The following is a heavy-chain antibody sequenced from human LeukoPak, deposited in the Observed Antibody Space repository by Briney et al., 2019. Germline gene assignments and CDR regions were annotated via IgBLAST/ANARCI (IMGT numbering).Heavy chain of an antibody. J-gene: IGHJ4*02. D-gene: IGHD3-10*01. V-gene: IGHV4-4*07. CDR3: ARHYYGLASTIDF. CDR1: GASLSWYY. CDR2: IFPGGSP. Sequence: RPSETLSLTCNVSGASLSWYYGSWIRQPAGKGLEWIGRIFPGGSPTYNPSLMSRVAMSVDMSKNQFSLNLNSVTAADTAIYYCARHYYGLASTIDFWGQGTLVTVYS.